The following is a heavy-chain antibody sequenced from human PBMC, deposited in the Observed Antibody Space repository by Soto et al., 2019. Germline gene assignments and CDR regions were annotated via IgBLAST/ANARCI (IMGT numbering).Heavy chain of an antibody. CDR2: ISSSSSTI. Sequence: GESLKISCAASGFTFSSYSMNWVRQAPGKGLEWVSYISSSSSTIYYADSVKGRFTISRDNAKNSLYLQMNSLRDEDTAVYYCARGVLVAYCGGDCYDYWGQGTLVTVSS. CDR1: GFTFSSYS. D-gene: IGHD2-21*01. J-gene: IGHJ4*02. CDR3: ARGVLVAYCGGDCYDY. V-gene: IGHV3-48*02.